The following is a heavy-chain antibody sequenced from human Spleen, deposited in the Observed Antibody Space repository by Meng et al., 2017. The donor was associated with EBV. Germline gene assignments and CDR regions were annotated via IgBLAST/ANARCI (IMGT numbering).Heavy chain of an antibody. D-gene: IGHD3-9*01. V-gene: IGHV4-34*01. CDR2: INHVGST. CDR1: GGSFSDYY. Sequence: LRRWGAGLLTPSVPLSLTCAFYGGSFSDYYWGWIRQPPGKGLEWIGEINHVGSTNYNPSLKSRVIMSVDTSKNQFSLRLSSVTAADAAVYYCARTLRERLFDWFWSQGTLVTVSS. CDR3: ARTLRERLFDWF. J-gene: IGHJ4*02.